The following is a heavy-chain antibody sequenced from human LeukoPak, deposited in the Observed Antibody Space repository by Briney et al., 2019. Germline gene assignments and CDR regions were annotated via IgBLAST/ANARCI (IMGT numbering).Heavy chain of an antibody. V-gene: IGHV3-30*02. CDR3: ARDSVYYGSGSDSNWFDP. D-gene: IGHD3-10*01. CDR1: GFTFSSYG. Sequence: GGSLRLSCAASGFTFSSYGMHWVRQAPGKGLEWVAFIRYDGTNIYYADSVKGRFTISRDNSKNTLYVQMNSLRAEDTAVYYCARDSVYYGSGSDSNWFDPWGQGTLVTVSS. J-gene: IGHJ5*02. CDR2: IRYDGTNI.